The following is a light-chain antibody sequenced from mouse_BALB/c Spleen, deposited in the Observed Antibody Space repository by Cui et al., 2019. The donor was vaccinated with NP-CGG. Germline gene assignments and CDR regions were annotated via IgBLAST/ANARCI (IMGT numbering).Light chain of an antibody. CDR3: ALWYSNHWV. J-gene: IGLJ1*01. CDR2: CTN. CDR1: IGAVTTSNY. V-gene: IGLV1*01. Sequence: QAVVTQESALTTSPGETVTLTCRSSIGAVTTSNYANWVQENPDHLFTGLIGCTNNRAPGVPARFSGSLIGDKAALTITGAQTEDEAIYFCALWYSNHWVFGGGTKLTVL.